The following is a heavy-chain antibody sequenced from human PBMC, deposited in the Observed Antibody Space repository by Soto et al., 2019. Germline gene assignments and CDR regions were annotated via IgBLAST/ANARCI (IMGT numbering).Heavy chain of an antibody. CDR3: TRAFISVAVPDY. Sequence: EVQVLQSGGGLVQPGGSLRLSCAASGFTFHSHAMSWVRLAPGKGLEWISSITGNGLNSYYANSVKGQFTISRDNSKNTVYLQMNGLGAEDTAVYYCTRAFISVAVPDYWGQGTLVTVSS. CDR1: GFTFHSHA. D-gene: IGHD6-19*01. J-gene: IGHJ4*02. CDR2: ITGNGLNS. V-gene: IGHV3-23*01.